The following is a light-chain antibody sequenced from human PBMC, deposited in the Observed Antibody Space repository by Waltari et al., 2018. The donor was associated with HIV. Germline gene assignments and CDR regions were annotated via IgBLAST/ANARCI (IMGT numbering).Light chain of an antibody. J-gene: IGKJ2*03. CDR3: QQSYSSPRS. V-gene: IGKV1-39*01. CDR1: QSVSTY. CDR2: TSS. Sequence: DIQMTQSPSSLSASVGDRVTITCRASQSVSTYLNWYHQRPGQAPNLLIYTSSTLQSGVPSRFSGSGSVTDFTLTISSLQPEDFGTYYCQQSYSSPRSFGQGTKVEIK.